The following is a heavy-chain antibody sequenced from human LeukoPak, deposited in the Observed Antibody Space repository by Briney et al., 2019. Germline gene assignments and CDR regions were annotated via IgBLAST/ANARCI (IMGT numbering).Heavy chain of an antibody. J-gene: IGHJ4*02. CDR1: GYTFTGYY. CDR2: ISAYNGNT. CDR3: ARGSAVVMASYSDY. V-gene: IGHV1-18*04. D-gene: IGHD4-23*01. Sequence: ASVKVSCKASGYTFTGYYMHWVRQAPGQGLEWMGWISAYNGNTNYAQKLQGRVTMTTDTSTSTAYMELRSLRSDDTAVYYCARGSAVVMASYSDYWGQGTLVTVSS.